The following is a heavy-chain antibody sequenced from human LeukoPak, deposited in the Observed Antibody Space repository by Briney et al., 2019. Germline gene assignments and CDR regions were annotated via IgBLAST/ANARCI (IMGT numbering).Heavy chain of an antibody. V-gene: IGHV4-34*01. Sequence: SETLSLTRAVYGGSFSGYYWSWIRQPPGKGLEWIGEINHSGSTNYNPSLKSRVTISVDTSKNQFSLKLGSVTAADTAVYYCAREGGHDYGGYAVGYWGQGTLVTVSS. CDR2: INHSGST. D-gene: IGHD4-17*01. CDR3: AREGGHDYGGYAVGY. J-gene: IGHJ4*02. CDR1: GGSFSGYY.